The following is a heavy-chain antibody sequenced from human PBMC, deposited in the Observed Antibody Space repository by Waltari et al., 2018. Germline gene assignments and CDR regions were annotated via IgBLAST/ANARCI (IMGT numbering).Heavy chain of an antibody. CDR3: ARDHRHPYCSGGSCYPDY. J-gene: IGHJ4*02. Sequence: QVQLQESGPGLVKPSETLSLTCTVSGGSISSYYWSWIRQPPGKGLEWIGYIYYSGSTNYNPSLKSRVTISVDTSKNQFSLKLSSVTAADTAVYYCARDHRHPYCSGGSCYPDYWGQGTLVTVSS. V-gene: IGHV4-59*01. D-gene: IGHD2-15*01. CDR2: IYYSGST. CDR1: GGSISSYY.